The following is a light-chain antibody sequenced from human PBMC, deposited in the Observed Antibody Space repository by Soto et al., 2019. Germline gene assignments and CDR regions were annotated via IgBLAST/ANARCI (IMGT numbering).Light chain of an antibody. CDR1: SSDVGSYNL. CDR2: EGS. Sequence: SALTQPASVSGSPGQSITISCTGTSSDVGSYNLVSWYQQHPGKAPKLMIYEGSKRPSGVSNRFSGSKSGNTASLTISGLQAEDEADYYCCSYAGSSTYVFGTGTKGT. V-gene: IGLV2-23*01. CDR3: CSYAGSSTYV. J-gene: IGLJ1*01.